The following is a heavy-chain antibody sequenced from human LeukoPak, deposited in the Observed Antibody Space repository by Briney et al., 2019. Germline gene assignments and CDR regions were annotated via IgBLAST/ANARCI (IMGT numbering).Heavy chain of an antibody. Sequence: GASVEVSCKASGGTFNSFDISWVRQAPGQGLEWMGGIVPVFGKPNYAQKFQGRVTITADKSTRTAYMELSSLRFEDTAVYYCARQYYDSSGYYYAPNYFDSWGQGTLVTVSS. CDR3: ARQYYDSSGYYYAPNYFDS. CDR1: GGTFNSFD. D-gene: IGHD3-22*01. V-gene: IGHV1-69*06. CDR2: IVPVFGKP. J-gene: IGHJ4*02.